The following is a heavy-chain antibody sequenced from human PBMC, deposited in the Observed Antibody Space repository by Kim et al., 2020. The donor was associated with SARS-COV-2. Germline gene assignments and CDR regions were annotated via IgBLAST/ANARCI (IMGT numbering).Heavy chain of an antibody. J-gene: IGHJ4*02. CDR2: IIPIFGTA. V-gene: IGHV1-69*13. D-gene: IGHD6-13*01. CDR1: GGTFSSYA. Sequence: SVKVSCKASGGTFSSYAISWVRQAPGQGLEWMGGIIPIFGTANYAQKFQGRVTITADESTSTAYMELSSLRSEDTAVYYCARDGGLYSSPDYFDYWGQGTLVTVSS. CDR3: ARDGGLYSSPDYFDY.